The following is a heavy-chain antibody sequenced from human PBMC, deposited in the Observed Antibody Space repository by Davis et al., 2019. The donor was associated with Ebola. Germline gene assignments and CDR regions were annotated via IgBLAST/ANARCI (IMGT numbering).Heavy chain of an antibody. CDR2: IKQDGSEK. CDR3: ARDAARYCTNGVCYIGYYYYGMDV. CDR1: RFTFSSYW. V-gene: IGHV3-7*01. D-gene: IGHD2-8*01. Sequence: GGSLRLSCAASRFTFSSYWMSWVRQAPGKGLEWVANIKQDGSEKYYVDSVKGRFTISRDNAKNSLYLQMNSLRAEDTAVYYCARDAARYCTNGVCYIGYYYYGMDVWGQGTTVTVSS. J-gene: IGHJ6*02.